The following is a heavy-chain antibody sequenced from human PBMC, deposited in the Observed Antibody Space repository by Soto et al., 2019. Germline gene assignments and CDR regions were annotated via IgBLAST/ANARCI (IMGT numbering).Heavy chain of an antibody. CDR3: AKGQNSGTYRFYFDY. CDR2: ISASGGST. V-gene: IGHV3-23*01. D-gene: IGHD1-26*01. J-gene: IGHJ4*02. CDR1: GFTFSSYA. Sequence: GGSLRLSCAASGFTFSSYAMHWVRQAPGKGLEWVSGISASGGSTSYADSVKGRFTISRDNSKNTLYLQMNSLRADDTAVYHCAKGQNSGTYRFYFDYWGQGALVTVSS.